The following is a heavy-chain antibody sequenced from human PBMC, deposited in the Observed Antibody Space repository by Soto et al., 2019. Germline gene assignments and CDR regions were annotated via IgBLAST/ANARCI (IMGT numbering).Heavy chain of an antibody. D-gene: IGHD4-17*01. J-gene: IGHJ6*04. V-gene: IGHV4-39*07. CDR1: GGSISSSSYY. CDR2: IYYSGST. Sequence: SETLSLTCTVSGGSISSSSYYWGWIRQPPGKGLEWIGSIYYSGSTYYNPSLKSRVTISVDTSKNQFSLKLSSVTAADTAVYYCARDTPSYGDYVPSLDVWGKGTTVTVSS. CDR3: ARDTPSYGDYVPSLDV.